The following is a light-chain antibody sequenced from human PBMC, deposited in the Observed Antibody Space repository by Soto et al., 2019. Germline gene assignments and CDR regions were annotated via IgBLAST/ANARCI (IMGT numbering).Light chain of an antibody. Sequence: EIVLTQSPGTLSLSPGEGATLSCRASQIVSSSYLAWYQQKPGQAPRLLIYGASSGATGIPDRFSGSGSGTDFTLTISRLEPEDFAVYYCQQYDSSPLTFGQGTKVDIK. CDR2: GAS. J-gene: IGKJ1*01. CDR3: QQYDSSPLT. CDR1: QIVSSSY. V-gene: IGKV3-20*01.